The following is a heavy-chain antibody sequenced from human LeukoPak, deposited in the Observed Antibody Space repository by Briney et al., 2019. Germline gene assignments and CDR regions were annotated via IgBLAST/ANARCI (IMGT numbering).Heavy chain of an antibody. CDR1: GFTFSSYA. Sequence: GGSLRLSCAASGFTFSSYAMSWVRQAPGKGLEWVSAISGSGGSTYYADSVKSRFTISRDNSKNTLYLQMNSLRAEDTAVYYCARADYYDSSGYPRSLDYWGQGTLVTVSS. CDR2: ISGSGGST. D-gene: IGHD3-22*01. J-gene: IGHJ4*02. CDR3: ARADYYDSSGYPRSLDY. V-gene: IGHV3-23*01.